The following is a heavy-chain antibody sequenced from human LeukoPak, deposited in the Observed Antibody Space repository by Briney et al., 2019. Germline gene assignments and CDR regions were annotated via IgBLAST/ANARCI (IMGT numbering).Heavy chain of an antibody. Sequence: SETLSLTGAVYGGSFSGYYWSWIRQPPGKGLEWIGEINHSGSTNYNPSLKSRVTISVDTSKNQFSLKLSSVTAADTAVYYCARDYYDSSGYYGPDYWGQGTLVTVSS. CDR3: ARDYYDSSGYYGPDY. D-gene: IGHD3-22*01. CDR2: INHSGST. J-gene: IGHJ4*02. CDR1: GGSFSGYY. V-gene: IGHV4-34*01.